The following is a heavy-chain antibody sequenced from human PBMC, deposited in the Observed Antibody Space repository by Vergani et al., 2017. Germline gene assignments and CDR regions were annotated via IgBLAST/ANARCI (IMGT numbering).Heavy chain of an antibody. Sequence: EVQLVQSGAEVKQPGEPLKISCKGSGYSFTSYWIGWVRQMPGKGLVWMGIIYPGDSDTRYSPSFQGQVTISADKSIITAYLQWSSLKASDTAMYYCASVREAAAGIRGTFDIWGQGTMVTVSS. V-gene: IGHV5-51*03. J-gene: IGHJ3*02. D-gene: IGHD6-13*01. CDR2: IYPGDSDT. CDR3: ASVREAAAGIRGTFDI. CDR1: GYSFTSYW.